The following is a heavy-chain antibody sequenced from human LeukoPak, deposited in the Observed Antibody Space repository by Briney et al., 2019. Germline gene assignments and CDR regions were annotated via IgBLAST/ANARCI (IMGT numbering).Heavy chain of an antibody. CDR1: GGSFSGYY. Sequence: SETLSLTCAVYGGSFSGYYWSWIRQPPGKGLEWIGEINHSGSTNYNPSLKSRVTISVDTSKNQFSLKLSSVTAADTAVYYCARADSSGYYHDYWGQGTLVTVSS. CDR2: INHSGST. D-gene: IGHD3-22*01. CDR3: ARADSSGYYHDY. V-gene: IGHV4-34*01. J-gene: IGHJ4*02.